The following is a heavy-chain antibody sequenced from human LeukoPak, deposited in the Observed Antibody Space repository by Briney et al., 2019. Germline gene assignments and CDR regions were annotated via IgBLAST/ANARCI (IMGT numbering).Heavy chain of an antibody. Sequence: GGSLRLSCAAAGFTFSTYGMNWVRQAPGKGLEWVSTISTNSANTYYTDSVKGRFTISRDNSKDTLFMQMNSLRAEDTAVYYRAKGQSTIATRSFDSWGQGTLVAVSS. V-gene: IGHV3-23*01. D-gene: IGHD6-6*01. CDR2: ISTNSANT. J-gene: IGHJ4*02. CDR3: AKGQSTIATRSFDS. CDR1: GFTFSTYG.